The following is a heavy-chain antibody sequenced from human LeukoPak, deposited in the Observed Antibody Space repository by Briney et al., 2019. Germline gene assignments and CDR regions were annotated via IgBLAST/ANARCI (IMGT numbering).Heavy chain of an antibody. D-gene: IGHD6-13*01. CDR1: VYTFTTYG. J-gene: IGHJ6*03. CDR2: ISTYKGTT. CDR3: AGYSSSWYHYMDV. Sequence: GASVKVSCKAIVYTFTTYGIAWVRQAPGQGLEWMGWISTYKGTTNYTQKFQGRVAMTTDTSTSTAYMELRSLRSDDTAVYYCAGYSSSWYHYMDVWGKGTTVTVSS. V-gene: IGHV1-18*04.